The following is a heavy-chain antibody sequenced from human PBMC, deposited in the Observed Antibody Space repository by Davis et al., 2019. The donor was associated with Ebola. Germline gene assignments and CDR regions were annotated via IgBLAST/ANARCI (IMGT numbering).Heavy chain of an antibody. CDR2: IRSKAYGGTT. D-gene: IGHD5-24*01. CDR1: GFTFGDYA. V-gene: IGHV3-49*03. J-gene: IGHJ3*02. CDR3: TRDRQGGVEMATTEHSDAFDI. Sequence: GESLKISCTASGFTFGDYAMSWFRQAPGKGLEWVGFIRSKAYGGTTEYAASVKGRFTISRDDSKSIAYLQMNSLKTEDTAVYYCTRDRQGGVEMATTEHSDAFDIWGQGKMVTVSS.